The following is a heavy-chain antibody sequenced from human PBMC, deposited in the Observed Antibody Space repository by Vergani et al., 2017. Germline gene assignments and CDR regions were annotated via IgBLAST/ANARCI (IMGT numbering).Heavy chain of an antibody. CDR2: IHTGGST. Sequence: QVKLQESGPGLLKRSQTLSLTCTVSGESIRSGSHYCSCIRQPAGKGPEWIGHIHTGGSTDLNPSFKSRVSISVDTSKSQFSLKLNSVTVADTAVYYCAISRPYCTSGSCPAIWGQGTLVTVSS. D-gene: IGHD2-15*01. CDR1: GESIRSGSHY. J-gene: IGHJ4*02. CDR3: AISRPYCTSGSCPAI. V-gene: IGHV4-61*02.